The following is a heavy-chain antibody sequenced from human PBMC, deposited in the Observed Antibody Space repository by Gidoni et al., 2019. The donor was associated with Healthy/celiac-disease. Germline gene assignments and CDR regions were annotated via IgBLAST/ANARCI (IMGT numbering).Heavy chain of an antibody. D-gene: IGHD1-26*01. CDR1: GYTFTGYY. CDR2: INPNSGVT. Sequence: QVQLVQSGAEVKKPGASVKVSCKASGYTFTGYYMHWVRQAPGQGLELMGRINPNSGVTNYAQKFQGRVTMTMDTSISTAYMELSRLRSDDTAVYYCARARVSGGMDVWGQGTTVTVSS. J-gene: IGHJ6*02. CDR3: ARARVSGGMDV. V-gene: IGHV1-2*02.